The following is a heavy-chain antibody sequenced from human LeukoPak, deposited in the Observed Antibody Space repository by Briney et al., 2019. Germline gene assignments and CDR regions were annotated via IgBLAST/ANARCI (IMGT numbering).Heavy chain of an antibody. CDR1: GYTFTGYY. CDR3: ASRAAVAGTLFDY. Sequence: ASVKVSCKASGYTFTGYYMHWVRQAPGQGLEWMGWINPNSGGTNYAQKFQGRVTMTRDTSISTAYMELSRLRSDDTAVYYCASRAAVAGTLFDYWGQGTLVTVSS. J-gene: IGHJ4*02. CDR2: INPNSGGT. V-gene: IGHV1-2*02. D-gene: IGHD6-19*01.